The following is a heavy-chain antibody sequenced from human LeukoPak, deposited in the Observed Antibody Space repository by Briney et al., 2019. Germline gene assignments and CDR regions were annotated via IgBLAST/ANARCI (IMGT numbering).Heavy chain of an antibody. D-gene: IGHD2-8*02. CDR3: AREGTTEYCTGGVCPFDY. Sequence: GSSVKVSCKASGGTFSSYAISWVRQAPGQGLEWMGRIIPILGIANYAQKFQGRVTITADKSTSTAYMELSSLRSEDTAVYYSAREGTTEYCTGGVCPFDYWGQGTLVTVSS. CDR2: IIPILGIA. V-gene: IGHV1-69*04. CDR1: GGTFSSYA. J-gene: IGHJ4*02.